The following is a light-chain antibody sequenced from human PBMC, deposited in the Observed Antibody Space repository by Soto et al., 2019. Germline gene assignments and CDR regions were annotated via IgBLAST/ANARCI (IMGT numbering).Light chain of an antibody. Sequence: QSALTQPASVSGSPGQSITISCTGTSSDVGAYNLVSWYQQHPGRAPKLMIYDVYDRPSGVSNRFSGSKSGNTASLTISGLQAEDEADYYCSAWDDRLSGRVFGTGTKVTVL. CDR2: DVY. J-gene: IGLJ1*01. CDR1: SSDVGAYNL. CDR3: SAWDDRLSGRV. V-gene: IGLV2-14*01.